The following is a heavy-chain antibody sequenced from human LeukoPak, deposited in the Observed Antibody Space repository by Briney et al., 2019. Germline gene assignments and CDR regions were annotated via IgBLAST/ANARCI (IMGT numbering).Heavy chain of an antibody. CDR1: GYTFTGFY. Sequence: ASVKVSCKAYGYTFTGFYLHWLRQGPGQGLEWMGWINPNSGDTKYAQTFQDRVTLTRDTSISTAYMALSRLTSDDTAFYYCARDRPASPLFGPTDVWGEGTTVTVSS. J-gene: IGHJ6*02. CDR3: ARDRPASPLFGPTDV. CDR2: INPNSGDT. V-gene: IGHV1-2*02. D-gene: IGHD3-10*02.